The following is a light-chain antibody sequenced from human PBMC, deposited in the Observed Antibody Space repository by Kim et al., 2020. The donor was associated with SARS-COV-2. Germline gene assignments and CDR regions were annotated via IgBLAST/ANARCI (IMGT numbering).Light chain of an antibody. CDR3: SSYSSSTTLV. CDR2: DVT. V-gene: IGLV2-14*03. J-gene: IGLJ2*01. Sequence: QSALTQPASVSESPGQSITISCTGTSSDVGGYDYVSWYQQHPGKAPKLMIYDVTNRPSGVSNRFSDSKSGNTASLTISGLQAEDEADYYCSSYSSSTTLVFGGGTRLTVL. CDR1: SSDVGGYDY.